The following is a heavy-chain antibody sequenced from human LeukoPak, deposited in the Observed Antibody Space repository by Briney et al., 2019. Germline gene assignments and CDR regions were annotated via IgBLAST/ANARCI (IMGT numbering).Heavy chain of an antibody. J-gene: IGHJ4*02. V-gene: IGHV3-23*01. Sequence: GGSLRLSCAASGFTFSSYAMSWVRQAPGKGLEWVSAISGSGGSTYYADSVKGRFTISRDYSKNTLYLQMNSLRAEDTAVYYCAKNYGSGSYYNYRTFDYWGQGTLVTVSS. CDR1: GFTFSSYA. CDR3: AKNYGSGSYYNYRTFDY. D-gene: IGHD3-10*01. CDR2: ISGSGGST.